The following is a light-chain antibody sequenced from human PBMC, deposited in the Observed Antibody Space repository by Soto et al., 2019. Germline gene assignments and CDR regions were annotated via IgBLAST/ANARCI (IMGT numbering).Light chain of an antibody. CDR3: AAWDDSLSGRV. Sequence: QAVVTQPPSVSGAPGQRVTISCTGSSSNIGANYDVHWYQQRPGTAPKLLIFANSNRPSGVPDRFSGSKSGTSASLAISGLRSEDEADYYCAAWDDSLSGRVFGGGTKLTVL. CDR2: ANS. CDR1: SSNIGANYD. V-gene: IGLV1-40*01. J-gene: IGLJ3*02.